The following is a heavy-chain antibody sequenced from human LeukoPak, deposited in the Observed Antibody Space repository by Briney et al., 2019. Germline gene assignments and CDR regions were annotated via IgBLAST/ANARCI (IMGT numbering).Heavy chain of an antibody. CDR2: FNPNSGGT. Sequence: ASVKVSCKASGYTFTGYYMHWVRQAPGQGLEWMGWFNPNSGGTNYAQKFQGRVTMTRDTSISTAYMELSRLRSDDTAVYYCARTLESGSYYNGGPYFDYWGQGTLVTVSS. V-gene: IGHV1-2*02. CDR1: GYTFTGYY. D-gene: IGHD3-10*01. CDR3: ARTLESGSYYNGGPYFDY. J-gene: IGHJ4*02.